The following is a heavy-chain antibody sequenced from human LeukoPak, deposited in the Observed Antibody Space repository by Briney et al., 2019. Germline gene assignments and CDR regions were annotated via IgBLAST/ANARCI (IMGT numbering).Heavy chain of an antibody. CDR2: MYTSGST. CDR3: ATYDQQLAFDN. Sequence: SETLSLTCTVSGGSMSSYYWSWIRQPSGKGLEWIGRMYTSGSTNYNPSLKSRVTMSIDTSKKHFSLNLDSVTAADTAVYYCATYDQQLAFDNWGQGSLVTVSS. CDR1: GGSMSSYY. D-gene: IGHD6-13*01. V-gene: IGHV4-4*07. J-gene: IGHJ4*02.